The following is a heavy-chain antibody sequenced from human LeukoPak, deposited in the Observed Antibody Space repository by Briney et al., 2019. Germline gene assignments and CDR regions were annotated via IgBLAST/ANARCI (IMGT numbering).Heavy chain of an antibody. V-gene: IGHV1-69*06. CDR3: AQDMQYSGYPYAFDI. J-gene: IGHJ3*02. CDR2: IIPIFGTA. D-gene: IGHD5-12*01. Sequence: EASVKVSCKASVGTFSGYAISRVRQAPGQGLEWMGGIIPIFGTANYAQKFRGRVTITADKSTRTAYMELSSLRAEDTALYYCAQDMQYSGYPYAFDIWGQGTMVTVSS. CDR1: VGTFSGYA.